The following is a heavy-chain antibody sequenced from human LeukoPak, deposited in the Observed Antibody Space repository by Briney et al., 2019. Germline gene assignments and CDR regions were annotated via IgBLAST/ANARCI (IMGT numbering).Heavy chain of an antibody. V-gene: IGHV3-73*01. CDR1: GFTFSGSA. D-gene: IGHD3-22*01. CDR3: TRPYYYDSSGPYTMDYYYYMDV. CDR2: IRSKANSYAT. Sequence: PGGSLRLSCAASGFTFSGSAMHWVRQASGKGLEWVGRIRSKANSYATAYAASVKGRFTISRDDSKNTAYLQMNSLKTEDTAVYYCTRPYYYDSSGPYTMDYYYYMDVWGKGTTVTVSS. J-gene: IGHJ6*03.